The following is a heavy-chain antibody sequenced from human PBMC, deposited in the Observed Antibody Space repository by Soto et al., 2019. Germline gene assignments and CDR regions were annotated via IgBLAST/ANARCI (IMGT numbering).Heavy chain of an antibody. CDR1: GYTFTSYY. D-gene: IGHD2-15*01. J-gene: IGHJ6*02. Sequence: VASVKVSCKASGYTFTSYYMHWVRQAPGQGLEWMGIINPSGGSTSYAQKFQGRVTMTRDTSTSTVYMELSSLRSEDTAVYYCARDSGYCSGGSCYGRNYYYGMDVWGQGTTVTVSS. V-gene: IGHV1-46*01. CDR3: ARDSGYCSGGSCYGRNYYYGMDV. CDR2: INPSGGST.